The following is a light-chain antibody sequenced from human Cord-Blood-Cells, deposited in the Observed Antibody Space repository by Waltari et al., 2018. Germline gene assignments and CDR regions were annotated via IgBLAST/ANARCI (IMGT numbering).Light chain of an antibody. CDR1: SRDVGSYNL. V-gene: IGLV2-23*01. J-gene: IGLJ3*02. CDR2: EGS. Sequence: QSALTQPASVSGSPGQSITISCTGTSRDVGSYNLVSWYQQHPGKAPKLMIYEGSKRPSGVSKRFSGSKSGNTASLTISGLQAEDEADYYCCSYAGSSTLVFGGGTKQTVL. CDR3: CSYAGSSTLV.